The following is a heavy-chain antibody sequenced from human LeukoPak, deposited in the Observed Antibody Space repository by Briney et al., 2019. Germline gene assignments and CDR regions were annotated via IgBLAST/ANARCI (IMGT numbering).Heavy chain of an antibody. CDR3: ARVDDFTYDF. D-gene: IGHD2-2*03. Sequence: GGSLRLSCAASGFTFGSYAMHWVRQAPGKGLEYVSAITNDGGTTFYANSVKGRFTISRDNSKNTLFLQMGSLRPEDMAVYYCARVDDFTYDFWGQGTLVTVSS. J-gene: IGHJ4*02. CDR2: ITNDGGTT. V-gene: IGHV3-64*01. CDR1: GFTFGSYA.